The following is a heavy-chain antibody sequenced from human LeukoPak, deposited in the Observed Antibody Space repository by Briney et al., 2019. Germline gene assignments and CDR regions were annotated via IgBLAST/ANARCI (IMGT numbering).Heavy chain of an antibody. V-gene: IGHV4-61*08. CDR1: GGSINNGGYY. J-gene: IGHJ4*02. CDR3: ARLWGYSYAN. CDR2: IYYSGST. D-gene: IGHD5-18*01. Sequence: SGTLSLTCTVSGGSINNGGYYWSWIRQHPGKGLEWIGYIYYSGSTNYNPSLKSRVTISVDTSKNQFSLKLSSVTAADTAVYYCARLWGYSYANWGQGTLVTVSS.